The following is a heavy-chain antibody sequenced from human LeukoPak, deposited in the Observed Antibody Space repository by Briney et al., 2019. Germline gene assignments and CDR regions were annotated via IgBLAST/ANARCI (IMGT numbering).Heavy chain of an antibody. D-gene: IGHD6-19*01. V-gene: IGHV1-2*02. CDR1: GYTFTGYY. J-gene: IGHJ4*02. CDR2: INPNSGGT. CDR3: ASVQWLVRGGFDY. Sequence: ASVKVSCKASGYTFTGYYMHRVRQAPGQGLEWMGWINPNSGGTNYAQKFQGRVTMTRDTSISTAYMELSRLRSDDTAVYYCASVQWLVRGGFDYWGQGTLVTVSS.